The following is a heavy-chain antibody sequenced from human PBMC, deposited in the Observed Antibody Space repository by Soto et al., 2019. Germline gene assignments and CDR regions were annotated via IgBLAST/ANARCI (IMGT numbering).Heavy chain of an antibody. CDR2: INRDANDI. CDR1: RGAFGDYW. J-gene: IGHJ5*01. CDR3: ARDVRHNWFDS. Sequence: EVQLVESGGGLVQPGGSLRLSCEASRGAFGDYWMHWVRQAPGKGLVWVSRINRDANDIIYADSVKGRFTASRDSAKNIVFLQMNSLRVEDTAVYDCARDVRHNWFDSWGQGTLVTVSS. D-gene: IGHD3-10*02. V-gene: IGHV3-74*01.